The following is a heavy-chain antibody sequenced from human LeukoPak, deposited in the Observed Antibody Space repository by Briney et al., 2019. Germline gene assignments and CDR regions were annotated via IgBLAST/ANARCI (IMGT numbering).Heavy chain of an antibody. CDR1: GYTFTSYG. V-gene: IGHV1-18*01. CDR2: ISAYNGNT. J-gene: IGHJ5*02. Sequence: GASVKVSCKASGYTFTSYGISWVRQAPGQGLEWMGWISAYNGNTNYAQKLQGRVTITRNTSISTAYMELSSLRSEDTAVYYCARVGIVRAAAGDNWFDPWGQGTLVTVSS. CDR3: ARVGIVRAAAGDNWFDP. D-gene: IGHD6-13*01.